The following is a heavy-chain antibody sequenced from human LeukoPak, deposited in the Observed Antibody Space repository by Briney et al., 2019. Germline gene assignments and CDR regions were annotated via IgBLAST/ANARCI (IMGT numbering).Heavy chain of an antibody. V-gene: IGHV1-18*01. J-gene: IGHJ4*02. CDR2: ISAYTGNT. Sequence: GASVKVSCKASGYTFTNYGISWVRQAPGQGLEWMGWISAYTGNTNYAQNLQGRVTMTTDTSTSTAYMELRSLRSDATAVYYCARSGVGYFYDTTGYYPLDYWGQGTLVTVSS. D-gene: IGHD3-22*01. CDR3: ARSGVGYFYDTTGYYPLDY. CDR1: GYTFTNYG.